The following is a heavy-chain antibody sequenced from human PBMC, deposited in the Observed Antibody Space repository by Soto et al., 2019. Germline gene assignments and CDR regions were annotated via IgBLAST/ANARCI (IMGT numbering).Heavy chain of an antibody. CDR1: GFTFSSYG. D-gene: IGHD2-15*01. CDR3: SKSSNRYLLLQAATRY. V-gene: IGHV3-30*18. Sequence: GGSLRLSCAASGFTFSSYGMHWVRQAPGKGLEWVAVISYDGSNKYYADSVKGRFNISRDNSKNTLYRQMNSMRAEDTAAYYCSKSSNRYLLLQAATRYWGQGTLVTVSS. J-gene: IGHJ4*02. CDR2: ISYDGSNK.